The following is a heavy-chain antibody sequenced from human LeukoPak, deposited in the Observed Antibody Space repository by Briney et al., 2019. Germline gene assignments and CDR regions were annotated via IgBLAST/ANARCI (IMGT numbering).Heavy chain of an antibody. CDR1: GFTVSSNY. Sequence: PGGSLRLSCAASGFTVSSNYMSWVRQAPGKGLEWVASIKQYGTEKYYVDSVKGRFTISRDNAKNSLFLQMNSVRVEDTAVYYCARDLGDGYDTSDSFDFWGQGTLVTVSS. CDR3: ARDLGDGYDTSDSFDF. V-gene: IGHV3-7*01. D-gene: IGHD3-22*01. CDR2: IKQYGTEK. J-gene: IGHJ4*02.